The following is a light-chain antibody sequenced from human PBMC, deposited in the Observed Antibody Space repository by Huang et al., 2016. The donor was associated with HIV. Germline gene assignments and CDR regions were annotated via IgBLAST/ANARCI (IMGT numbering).Light chain of an antibody. CDR3: QQYNKWPPEYT. CDR1: QRVNTN. CDR2: AAS. V-gene: IGKV3-15*01. J-gene: IGKJ2*01. Sequence: VMMSQSPATLAASPGERVTLSCGASQRVNTNLAWYQQKAGQPPSLLLYAASTRATGVPARFAGSVSGTEFTLTIDSLQSDDFAVYYCQQYNKWPPEYTFGQGTRLEIK.